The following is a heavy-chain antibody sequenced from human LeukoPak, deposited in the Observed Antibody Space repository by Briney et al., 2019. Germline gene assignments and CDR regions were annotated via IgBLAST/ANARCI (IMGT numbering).Heavy chain of an antibody. J-gene: IGHJ4*02. V-gene: IGHV3-21*01. CDR2: ISSSSSYI. CDR1: GFTFSSYS. Sequence: GGSLRLSCAASGFTFSSYSMNWVRQAPGKGLEWVSSISSSSSYIYYADSVKGRFTISRDNAKNSLYLQMNSLRAEDTAAYYCARVSCSGGSCYFDYWGQGTLVTVSS. CDR3: ARVSCSGGSCYFDY. D-gene: IGHD2-15*01.